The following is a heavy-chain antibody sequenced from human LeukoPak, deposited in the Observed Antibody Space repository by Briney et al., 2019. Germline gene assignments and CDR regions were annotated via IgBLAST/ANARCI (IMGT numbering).Heavy chain of an antibody. CDR3: VRGISSWLVDNFDY. CDR2: TTTNGDST. V-gene: IGHV3-64D*06. CDR1: GFIFITYA. Sequence: GGSLRLSCSASGFIFITYAMHWVRQAPGKGLEYVSGTTTNGDSTFYADSVKGRFTISRDNSKNTLYLQMSSLRPEDTAVYYCVRGISSWLVDNFDYWGQGTLVTVSS. D-gene: IGHD6-13*01. J-gene: IGHJ4*02.